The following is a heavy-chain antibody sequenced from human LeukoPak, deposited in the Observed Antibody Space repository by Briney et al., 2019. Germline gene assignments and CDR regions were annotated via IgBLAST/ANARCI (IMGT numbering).Heavy chain of an antibody. Sequence: ASVKVSCKASGYSFTSYDINWVRQATGQGPEWIGWMNPSSGNTGYAQRFHGRVTMTRDTSTSTAYLELSSLTSDNTAVYYCAAHTYYYSSGSFGHWGQGTLVTVSS. CDR3: AAHTYYYSSGSFGH. V-gene: IGHV1-8*01. CDR2: MNPSSGNT. D-gene: IGHD3-10*01. J-gene: IGHJ4*02. CDR1: GYSFTSYD.